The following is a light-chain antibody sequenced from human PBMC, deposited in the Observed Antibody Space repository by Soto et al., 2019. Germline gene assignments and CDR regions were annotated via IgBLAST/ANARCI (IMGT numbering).Light chain of an antibody. J-gene: IGKJ5*01. V-gene: IGKV3-11*01. Sequence: EIVLTQSPATLSLSPGERATLSCRASQGVSRYLAWYQQKPGQSPRLLIYDASNRATGIPARFSGSGSGTDFTLTISSLEPEDFAVYYCQQRSNWKITFGQGTRLEIK. CDR2: DAS. CDR3: QQRSNWKIT. CDR1: QGVSRY.